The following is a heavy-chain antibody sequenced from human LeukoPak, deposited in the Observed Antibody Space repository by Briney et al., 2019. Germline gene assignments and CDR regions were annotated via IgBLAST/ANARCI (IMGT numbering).Heavy chain of an antibody. CDR1: GFSLSTSGVG. V-gene: IGHV2-5*02. CDR3: AHIGYSGSYFGIDWFDP. D-gene: IGHD1-26*01. CDR2: IYWDDDK. Sequence: SGFSLSTSGVGVGWIRQPPGKALEWLALIYWDDDKRYSPSLKSRLTITKDTSKNQVVLTMTNMDPVDTATYYCAHIGYSGSYFGIDWFDPWGQGTLVTVSS. J-gene: IGHJ5*02.